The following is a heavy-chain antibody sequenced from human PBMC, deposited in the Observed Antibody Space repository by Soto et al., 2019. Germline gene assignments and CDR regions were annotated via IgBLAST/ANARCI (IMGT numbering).Heavy chain of an antibody. CDR2: INHSGST. CDR1: GESFSGYY. J-gene: IGHJ4*02. V-gene: IGHV4-34*01. Sequence: SETLSLTCAVYGESFSGYYWSWIRQPPGKGLEWIGEINHSGSTKYILSLKSRVTISVDTSKNQFSLKLRSVTAADTAVYYCARGPGWNASSAPLDYWGQGTLVTVSS. CDR3: ARGPGWNASSAPLDY. D-gene: IGHD1-1*01.